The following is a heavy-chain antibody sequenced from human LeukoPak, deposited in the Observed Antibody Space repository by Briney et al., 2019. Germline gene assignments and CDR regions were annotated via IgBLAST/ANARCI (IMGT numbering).Heavy chain of an antibody. J-gene: IGHJ4*02. D-gene: IGHD6-13*01. V-gene: IGHV3-20*04. CDR1: GFMFDDYG. Sequence: GGSLRLSCAASGFMFDDYGMSWVRQAPGKGLEWVSGINWNGGRTGYADSVKGRFTISRDNAKNSLYLQMNSLRAEDTAVYYCARDRAVGIPADGHEFDYWGQGTLVTVSS. CDR3: ARDRAVGIPADGHEFDY. CDR2: INWNGGRT.